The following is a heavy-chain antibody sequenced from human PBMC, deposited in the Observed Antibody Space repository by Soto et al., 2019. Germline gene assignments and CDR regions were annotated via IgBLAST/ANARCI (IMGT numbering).Heavy chain of an antibody. CDR3: ARDPYGDYLPDPDY. CDR2: ISYDGSNK. J-gene: IGHJ4*02. CDR1: GFTFSSYA. V-gene: IGHV3-30-3*01. D-gene: IGHD4-17*01. Sequence: PGGSLRLSCAASGFTFSSYAMHWVRQAPGKGLEWVAVISYDGSNKYYADSVKGRFTISRDNSKNTLYLQMNSLRAEDTAVYYCARDPYGDYLPDPDYWGQGTLVPVSS.